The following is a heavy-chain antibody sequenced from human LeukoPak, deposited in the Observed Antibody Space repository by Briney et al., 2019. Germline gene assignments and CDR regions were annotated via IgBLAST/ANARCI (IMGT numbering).Heavy chain of an antibody. CDR1: GFTFSSSA. D-gene: IGHD6-6*01. CDR2: ISGSGSGGST. J-gene: IGHJ1*01. V-gene: IGHV3-23*01. Sequence: PGGSLRLSCAASGFTFSSSAMSWVRQAPGKGLEWVSNISGSGSGGSTYYADSVKGRFTISRDNSKNTLYLQMNSLRAEDTAVYYCAKGQARPEYFQHWGQGTLVTVSS. CDR3: AKGQARPEYFQH.